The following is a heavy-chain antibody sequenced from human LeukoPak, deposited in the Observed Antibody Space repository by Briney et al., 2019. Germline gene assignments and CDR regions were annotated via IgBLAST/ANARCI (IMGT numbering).Heavy chain of an antibody. J-gene: IGHJ6*02. CDR3: AREPSRDDYSNYLYYYGMDV. CDR2: IYSGGST. D-gene: IGHD4-11*01. Sequence: GGSLRLSCAASGFTVSSYYISWVRQAPGKGLEWVSDIYSGGSTYYADSVKGRFTISRDNSKNTLYHQMNSLRAEDTAVYYCAREPSRDDYSNYLYYYGMDVWGQGTTVTVSS. V-gene: IGHV3-66*01. CDR1: GFTVSSYY.